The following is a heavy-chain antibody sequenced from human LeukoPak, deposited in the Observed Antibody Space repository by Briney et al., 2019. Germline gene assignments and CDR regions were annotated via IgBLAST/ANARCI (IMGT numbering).Heavy chain of an antibody. CDR2: ISSSSSTI. D-gene: IGHD6-19*01. J-gene: IGHJ4*02. CDR3: ARVGGWYEVDY. V-gene: IGHV3-11*04. Sequence: GGSLRLSCAASGFTFSDYYMSWIRQPPGKRLEYISYISSSSSTINYAASVKGRFTISRDNAKNSLYLQMNSLRAEDTAVYYCARVGGWYEVDYWGQGTLVTVSS. CDR1: GFTFSDYY.